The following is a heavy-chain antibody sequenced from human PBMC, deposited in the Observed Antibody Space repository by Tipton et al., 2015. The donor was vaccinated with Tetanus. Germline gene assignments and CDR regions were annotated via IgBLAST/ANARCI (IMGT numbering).Heavy chain of an antibody. CDR1: GFTFSSYS. D-gene: IGHD5-24*01. J-gene: IGHJ4*02. CDR3: AREGRAIATLDY. CDR2: ISSSSSYI. V-gene: IGHV3-21*01. Sequence: SLRLSCAASGFTFSSYSMNWVRQAPGKGLEWVSSISSSSSYIYYADSVKGRFTISRDNAKNSLYLQMNSLRAEDTAVYYCAREGRAIATLDYWGQGTLVTVSS.